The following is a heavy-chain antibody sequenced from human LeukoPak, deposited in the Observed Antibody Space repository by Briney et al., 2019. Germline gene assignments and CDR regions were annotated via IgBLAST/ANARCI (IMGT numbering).Heavy chain of an antibody. J-gene: IGHJ4*02. V-gene: IGHV5-51*01. CDR3: ARHLYSGNWYAHDY. CDR2: IYPCDSDT. CDR1: GYSFTSYW. Sequence: GESLKISCKGSGYSFTSYWIAWLRQMPGKGLDGMGSIYPCDSDTRYCPSFQGQVTISADKSISTAYLQWRSLRASDTAMYYCARHLYSGNWYAHDYWGQGTLVTVSS. D-gene: IGHD6-13*01.